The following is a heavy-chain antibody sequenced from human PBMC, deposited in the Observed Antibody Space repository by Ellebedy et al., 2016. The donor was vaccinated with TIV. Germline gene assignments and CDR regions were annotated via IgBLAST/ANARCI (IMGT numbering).Heavy chain of an antibody. D-gene: IGHD3-10*01. CDR3: ARYYHSGSSGPGPYGMDV. CDR1: GDTLSSYG. Sequence: AASVKVSCKASGDTLSSYGISWVRQAPGQGLEWMGGIIPLFGSANYVQKFQGRVTITADESTSTAYMELSSLRSEDTAVYYCARYYHSGSSGPGPYGMDVWGQGTTVTVSS. CDR2: IIPLFGSA. V-gene: IGHV1-69*13. J-gene: IGHJ6*02.